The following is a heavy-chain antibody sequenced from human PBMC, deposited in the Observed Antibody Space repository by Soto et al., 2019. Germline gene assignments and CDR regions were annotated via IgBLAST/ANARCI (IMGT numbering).Heavy chain of an antibody. D-gene: IGHD2-15*01. CDR2: IWYDGSKK. Sequence: AVGSLRLSCAVSGFTFSSHGMHWVRQAPGKGLEWVAVIWYDGSKKYYADSVKGRFTISRDNSKNTLYLQMDGLRAEDTAVYYCARYTTYSSGEGLDYWGQGTLVTVSS. CDR3: ARYTTYSSGEGLDY. V-gene: IGHV3-33*01. J-gene: IGHJ4*02. CDR1: GFTFSSHG.